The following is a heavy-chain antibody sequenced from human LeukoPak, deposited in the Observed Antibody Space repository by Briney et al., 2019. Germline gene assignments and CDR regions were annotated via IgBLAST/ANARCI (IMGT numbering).Heavy chain of an antibody. J-gene: IGHJ3*02. CDR3: ASPPGGQWLILGIDAFDI. CDR2: IYYSGST. Sequence: SETLSLTCTVSGGSISSSSYYWGWIRQPPGKGLEWIGSIYYSGSTYYNPSLKSRVTISVDTSKNQFSLKLSSVTAADTAVYYCASPPGGQWLILGIDAFDIWGQGTMVTVSS. D-gene: IGHD6-19*01. CDR1: GGSISSSSYY. V-gene: IGHV4-39*01.